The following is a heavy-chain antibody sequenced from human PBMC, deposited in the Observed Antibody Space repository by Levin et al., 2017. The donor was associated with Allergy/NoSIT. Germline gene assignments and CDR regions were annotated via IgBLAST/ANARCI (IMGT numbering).Heavy chain of an antibody. CDR3: ASGYSYGVAFDI. CDR1: GFTFSSYA. J-gene: IGHJ3*02. CDR2: ISGSGGST. Sequence: GESLKISCAASGFTFSSYAMSWVRQAPGKGLEWVSAISGSGGSTYYADSVKGRFTISRDNSKNTLYLQMNSLRAEDTAVYYCASGYSYGVAFDIWGQGTMVTVSS. V-gene: IGHV3-23*01. D-gene: IGHD5-18*01.